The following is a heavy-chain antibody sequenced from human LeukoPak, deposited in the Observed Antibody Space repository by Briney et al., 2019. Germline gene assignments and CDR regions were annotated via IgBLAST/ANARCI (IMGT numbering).Heavy chain of an antibody. CDR2: ITSKSDGGTT. CDR1: GFTFGNAW. Sequence: PGGSLRLSCAASGFTFGNAWMSLVRQAPGKGLEWVGRITSKSDGGTTDYGAPVKGRFTISRDDSKNTLYLQMNSLKTEDTAVYYCATVAHSSSLDYWGQGTLLTVSS. J-gene: IGHJ4*02. CDR3: ATVAHSSSLDY. D-gene: IGHD6-6*01. V-gene: IGHV3-15*01.